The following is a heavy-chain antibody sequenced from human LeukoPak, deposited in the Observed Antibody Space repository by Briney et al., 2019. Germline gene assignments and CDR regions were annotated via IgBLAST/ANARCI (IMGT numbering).Heavy chain of an antibody. CDR2: LGDSGGST. V-gene: IGHV3-23*01. CDR1: GXTFSTYA. J-gene: IGHJ4*02. CDR3: AKGLSTSYYSDFDY. D-gene: IGHD2-2*01. Sequence: SGGSLRLPCAASGXTFSTYAVSWVRQAPGRGLEWVSGLGDSGGSTYYADSVKGRFTISRDSSKNTLYLQMNSLRAEDTAVYYCAKGLSTSYYSDFDYWGQGTVVTVSS.